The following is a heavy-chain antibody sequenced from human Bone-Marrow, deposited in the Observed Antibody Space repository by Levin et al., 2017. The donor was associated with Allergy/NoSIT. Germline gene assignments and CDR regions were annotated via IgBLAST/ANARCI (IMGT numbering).Heavy chain of an antibody. J-gene: IGHJ6*02. CDR2: ISSSGSTI. CDR3: ARDEVDYDSSGYPYYYYYGMDV. CDR1: GFTFSDYY. D-gene: IGHD3-22*01. Sequence: GESLKISCAASGFTFSDYYMSWIRQAPGKGLEWVSYISSSGSTIYYADSVKGRFTISRDNAKNSLYLQMNSLRAEDTAVYYCARDEVDYDSSGYPYYYYYGMDVWGQGTTVTVSS. V-gene: IGHV3-11*01.